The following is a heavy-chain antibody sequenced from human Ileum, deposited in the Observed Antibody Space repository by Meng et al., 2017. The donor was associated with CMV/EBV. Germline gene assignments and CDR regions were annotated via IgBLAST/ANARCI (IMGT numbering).Heavy chain of an antibody. CDR3: AICPIISAGRAIDF. V-gene: IGHV3-74*01. CDR1: RFFGSCYW. D-gene: IGHD6-13*01. Sequence: ASRFFGSCYWMHWVRQARGKELMWISRIKSDVSETNYADSVKGRLTISRDNTKNTVYLHMNILRVEDTAVYYCAICPIISAGRAIDFWGQGTLVTVSS. J-gene: IGHJ4*02. CDR2: IKSDVSET.